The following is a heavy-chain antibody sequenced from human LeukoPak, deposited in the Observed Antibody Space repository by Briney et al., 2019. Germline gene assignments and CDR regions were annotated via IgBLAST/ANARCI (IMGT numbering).Heavy chain of an antibody. CDR3: ARLGGSGTYHRHYFAY. J-gene: IGHJ4*02. CDR1: GYSISSGYY. Sequence: SETLSLTCAVAGYSISSGYYWGWLRQPPGKGLEGVGTRSYSGSTYYTRCPRRPVTMSPDTSPNQLSLRLTSLTAADTAVYYCARLGGSGTYHRHYFAYWGQGALGTVSS. V-gene: IGHV4-38-2*01. CDR2: RSYSGST. D-gene: IGHD1-26*01.